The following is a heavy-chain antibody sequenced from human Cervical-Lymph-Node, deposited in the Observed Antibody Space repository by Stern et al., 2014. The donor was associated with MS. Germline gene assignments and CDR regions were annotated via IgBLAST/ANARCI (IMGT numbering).Heavy chain of an antibody. CDR2: IIPIFGTT. V-gene: IGHV1-69*01. Sequence: QVQLVQSGAEVKKPGSSGKVSCKAPGGTFSNDVINWVRQAPGQGPEWMGVIIPIFGTTNYAQKFQGRLTITADESTNIVYMELRSLKSEDAALYYCARPGPYYDTSGYSRYIRAFDMWGQGTLVTVSS. CDR1: GGTFSNDV. J-gene: IGHJ3*02. D-gene: IGHD3-22*01. CDR3: ARPGPYYDTSGYSRYIRAFDM.